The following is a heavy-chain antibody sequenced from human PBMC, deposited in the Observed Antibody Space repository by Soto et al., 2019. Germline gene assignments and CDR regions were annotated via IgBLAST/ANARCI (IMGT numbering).Heavy chain of an antibody. V-gene: IGHV4-34*01. CDR1: GGSFSGYY. Sequence: PSETLSLTCAVYGGSFSGYYWSWIRQPPGKGLEWIGEINHSGSTNYNPSLKSRVTISVDTSKNQFSLKLSSVTAADTAVYYCARAPNYDSRGYYRAFDVWGQGTMVTVSS. J-gene: IGHJ3*01. CDR2: INHSGST. D-gene: IGHD3-22*01. CDR3: ARAPNYDSRGYYRAFDV.